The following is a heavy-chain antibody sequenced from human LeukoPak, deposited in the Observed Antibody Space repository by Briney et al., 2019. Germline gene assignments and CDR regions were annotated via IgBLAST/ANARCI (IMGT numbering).Heavy chain of an antibody. D-gene: IGHD2-8*01. CDR2: ISSSNSYI. CDR3: ARGGNIVLMAYATDY. Sequence: PGGSLRLSCAASGFTFSSYSMNWVRQAPGKGLEWVSSISSSNSYIYYADSVKGRFTISRDNAKNSLYLQMNSLRAEDTAVYYCARGGNIVLMAYATDYWGQGTLVTVSS. J-gene: IGHJ4*02. CDR1: GFTFSSYS. V-gene: IGHV3-21*01.